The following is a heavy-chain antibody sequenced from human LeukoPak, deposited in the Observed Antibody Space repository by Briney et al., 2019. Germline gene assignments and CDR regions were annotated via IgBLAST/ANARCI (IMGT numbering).Heavy chain of an antibody. CDR1: GFTFSSYG. Sequence: PGGSLRLSWAAPGFTFSSYGMHWVRQAPGKGLEGVAVISYDGSNKYYADSVKGRFTISRDNSKNTLYLQMNSLRAEDTAVYYCARTISPGYCGGDCYSFDYWGQGTLVTVSS. J-gene: IGHJ4*02. CDR2: ISYDGSNK. CDR3: ARTISPGYCGGDCYSFDY. D-gene: IGHD2-21*02. V-gene: IGHV3-30*03.